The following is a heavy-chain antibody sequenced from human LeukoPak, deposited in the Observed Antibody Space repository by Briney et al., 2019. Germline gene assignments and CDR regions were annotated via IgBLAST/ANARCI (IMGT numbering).Heavy chain of an antibody. D-gene: IGHD3-3*01. Sequence: EASVKVSCKASGGTYSSYDIGSVRQAAGQGLDWMGGIITIFGTANYAQKFQGRVTITADESTSTAYMELSSLRSEDTAVYYCARVYDFWSGYYYYGMDVWGQGTTVTVSS. V-gene: IGHV1-69*13. CDR2: IITIFGTA. J-gene: IGHJ6*02. CDR3: ARVYDFWSGYYYYGMDV. CDR1: GGTYSSYD.